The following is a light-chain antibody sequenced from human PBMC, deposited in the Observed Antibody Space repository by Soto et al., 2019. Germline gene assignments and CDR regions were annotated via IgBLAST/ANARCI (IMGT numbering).Light chain of an antibody. J-gene: IGKJ2*01. CDR3: QQYGSSPYT. CDR2: GAS. V-gene: IGKV3-20*01. Sequence: EVVLTQSPNTLSLSPGERATLSCWASQSLRSSYLAWYQRKPGQAPRLLMFGASRRATGIPDRFNGSGFGTDFILTISRLEPEDVAVYYCQQYGSSPYTFGQGTVLEIK. CDR1: QSLRSSY.